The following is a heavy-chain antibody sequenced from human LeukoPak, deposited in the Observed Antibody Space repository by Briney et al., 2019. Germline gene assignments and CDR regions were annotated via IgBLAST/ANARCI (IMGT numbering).Heavy chain of an antibody. CDR2: IYHSGST. J-gene: IGHJ4*02. D-gene: IGHD5-18*01. CDR1: GGSISSSNW. V-gene: IGHV4-4*02. CDR3: ARIQSRYSYGQDY. Sequence: KPSETLSLTCAVSGGSISSSNWWSWVRQPPGEGLEWIGEIYHSGSTNYNPSLKSRVTISVDKSKNQFSLKLSSVTAADTAVYYCARIQSRYSYGQDYWGQGTLVTVSS.